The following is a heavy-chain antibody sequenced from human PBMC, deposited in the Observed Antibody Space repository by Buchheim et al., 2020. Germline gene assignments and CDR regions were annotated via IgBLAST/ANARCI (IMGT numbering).Heavy chain of an antibody. Sequence: VQLVESGGGVVQPGRPLRLSCAASGFTFDDYTMSWVRQAPGKGLEWVSSITFGGTVKYYADSVKGRFTVSRDNSKNMLYLQMNSLTVGDTALYYCAKDRGSSGWSFDFWGRGAL. CDR1: GFTFDDYT. CDR3: AKDRGSSGWSFDF. J-gene: IGHJ4*02. CDR2: ITFGGTVK. D-gene: IGHD6-19*01. V-gene: IGHV3-23*04.